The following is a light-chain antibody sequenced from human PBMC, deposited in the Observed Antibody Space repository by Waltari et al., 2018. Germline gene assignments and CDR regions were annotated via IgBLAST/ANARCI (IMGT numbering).Light chain of an antibody. Sequence: DIQMTQSPSTLSASVGDRVTITCRASQSISNSLAWYQHKPGKAPQLLLYKASTLETGAPSRFSGGGSGTEFTLTISSLQPDDFATYYCQQCNSSPFTFGQGTKLEIK. CDR1: QSISNS. CDR3: QQCNSSPFT. V-gene: IGKV1-5*03. CDR2: KAS. J-gene: IGKJ2*01.